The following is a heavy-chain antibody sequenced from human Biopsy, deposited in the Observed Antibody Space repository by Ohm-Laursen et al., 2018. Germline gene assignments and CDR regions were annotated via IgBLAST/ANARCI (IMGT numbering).Heavy chain of an antibody. CDR2: INGGGGST. V-gene: IGHV3-23*01. J-gene: IGHJ5*02. CDR3: ARDLYDFCGGCPFDP. Sequence: GSLRLSCTAPGFTFSGHAMSWVRQAPGKGLECVSIINGGGGSTWYSDPVKGRFTISRDNSKNTLYLQMNSLRAEDTAMYYCARDLYDFCGGCPFDPWGQGTLVTVSP. CDR1: GFTFSGHA. D-gene: IGHD3-3*01.